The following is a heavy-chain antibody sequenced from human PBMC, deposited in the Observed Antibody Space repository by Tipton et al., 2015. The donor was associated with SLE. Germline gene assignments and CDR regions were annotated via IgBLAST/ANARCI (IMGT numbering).Heavy chain of an antibody. CDR3: ARGYCSGGSCLPFDY. Sequence: TLSLTCTVSGGSISSYYWSWIRQPPGKGLEWIGYIYYSGSTNYNPSLKSRVTISVDTSKNQFSLKLSSVTAADTAVYYCARGYCSGGSCLPFDYWGQGTLVTVSS. D-gene: IGHD2-15*01. CDR2: IYYSGST. CDR1: GGSISSYY. J-gene: IGHJ4*02. V-gene: IGHV4-59*01.